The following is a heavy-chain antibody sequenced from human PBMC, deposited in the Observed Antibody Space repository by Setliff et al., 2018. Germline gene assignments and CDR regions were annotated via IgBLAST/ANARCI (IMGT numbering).Heavy chain of an antibody. D-gene: IGHD1-1*01. CDR3: ARDSVTLGQLERRGGFRYYDMDV. CDR2: ITPIFETA. V-gene: IGHV1-69*06. Sequence: ASVKVSCKSSGGTLSGHAFSWVRQAPGQGLEWVGGITPIFETAHYAQKFQDRVTITADKSTSTVYMELNSLISEDTAVYLCARDSVTLGQLERRGGFRYYDMDVWGQGATVTVSS. CDR1: GGTLSGHA. J-gene: IGHJ6*02.